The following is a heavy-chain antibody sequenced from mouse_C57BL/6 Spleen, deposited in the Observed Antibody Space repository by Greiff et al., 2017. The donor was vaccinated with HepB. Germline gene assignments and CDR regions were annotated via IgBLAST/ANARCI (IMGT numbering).Heavy chain of an antibody. J-gene: IGHJ1*03. D-gene: IGHD1-1*01. V-gene: IGHV5-15*01. CDR1: GFTFSDYG. Sequence: EVQRVESGGGLVQPGGSLKLSCAASGFTFSDYGMAWVRQAPRKGPEWVAFISNLAYSIYYADTVTGRFTISRENAKNTLYLEMSSLRSEDTAMYYCARQAIYYYGSSYWYFDVWGTGTTVTVSS. CDR2: ISNLAYSI. CDR3: ARQAIYYYGSSYWYFDV.